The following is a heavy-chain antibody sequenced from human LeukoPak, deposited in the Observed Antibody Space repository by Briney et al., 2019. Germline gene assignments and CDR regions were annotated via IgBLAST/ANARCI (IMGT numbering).Heavy chain of an antibody. J-gene: IGHJ4*02. V-gene: IGHV1-69*04. Sequence: ASVRVSCKASGGTFSSYAISWVRQAPGQGLEWMGRIIPILGIANYAQKFQGRVTITADKSTSTAYMELSSLRSEDTAVYYCARRYYDSSGYYPHFDYWGQGTLVTVSS. CDR1: GGTFSSYA. D-gene: IGHD3-22*01. CDR3: ARRYYDSSGYYPHFDY. CDR2: IIPILGIA.